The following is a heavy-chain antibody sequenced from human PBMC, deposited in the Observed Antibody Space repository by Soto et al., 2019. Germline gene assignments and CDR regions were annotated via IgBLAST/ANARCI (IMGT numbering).Heavy chain of an antibody. CDR1: GFPFSSYA. Sequence: GGSLRLSCAASGFPFSSYAMHWVRQAPGKGLEWVAVISYDGSNKYYADSVKGRFTISRDNSKNTLYLQMNSLRAEDTAVYYCARNAADIVVVVAATQYWFDPWGQGTLVTVSS. D-gene: IGHD2-15*01. V-gene: IGHV3-30-3*01. J-gene: IGHJ5*02. CDR2: ISYDGSNK. CDR3: ARNAADIVVVVAATQYWFDP.